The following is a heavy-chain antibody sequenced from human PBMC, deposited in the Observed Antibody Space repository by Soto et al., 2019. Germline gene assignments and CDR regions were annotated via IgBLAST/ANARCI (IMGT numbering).Heavy chain of an antibody. J-gene: IGHJ4*02. CDR2: ISYDGSNK. Sequence: QVQLVESGGGVVQPGRSLRLSCAASGFTISSYAMHWVRQAPGKGLEWVAVISYDGSNKYYADSVKGRFTISRDNSKNTLYLQMNSLRAEDTAVYYCARDLGYSGYGDYWGQGTLVTVSS. D-gene: IGHD5-12*01. CDR3: ARDLGYSGYGDY. CDR1: GFTISSYA. V-gene: IGHV3-30-3*01.